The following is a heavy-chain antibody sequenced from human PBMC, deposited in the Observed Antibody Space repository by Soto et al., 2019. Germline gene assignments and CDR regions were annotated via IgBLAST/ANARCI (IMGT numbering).Heavy chain of an antibody. CDR1: GGSFSGYY. J-gene: IGHJ3*02. V-gene: IGHV4-34*01. CDR3: ARGHLSSSWYNRAFDI. CDR2: INHSGST. Sequence: SETLSLTCAVYGGSFSGYYWSWIRQPPGKGLEWIGEINHSGSTNYNPSLKSRVTISVDTSKNQFSLKLSSVTAADTAVYYCARGHLSSSWYNRAFDIWGQGTMVTVSS. D-gene: IGHD6-13*01.